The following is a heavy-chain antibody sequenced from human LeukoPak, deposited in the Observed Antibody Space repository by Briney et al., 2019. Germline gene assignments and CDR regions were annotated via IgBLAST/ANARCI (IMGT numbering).Heavy chain of an antibody. D-gene: IGHD2-15*01. J-gene: IGHJ4*02. CDR3: ARGYCSGGSCYLSHSFDY. Sequence: SETLSLTCTVSGGSISSSSYYWGWIRQPPGKGLEWIGSIYYSGSTYYNPSLKSRVTISVDTSKNQFSLWLSSVTAADTAVYYCARGYCSGGSCYLSHSFDYWGQGTLVTVSS. CDR2: IYYSGST. V-gene: IGHV4-39*07. CDR1: GGSISSSSYY.